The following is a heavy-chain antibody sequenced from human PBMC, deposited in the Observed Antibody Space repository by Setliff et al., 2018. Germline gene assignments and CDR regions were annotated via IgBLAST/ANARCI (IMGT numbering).Heavy chain of an antibody. CDR1: GYTFTTYA. CDR3: ARASRFGTIKYRGDYYMDV. D-gene: IGHD3-10*01. Sequence: SVKVSCKASGYTFTTYAISWMRQAPGQGLEWMGWINTNTGNPSYAQGFTGRFVFSLDTSVSTAYLQISSLKAEDTALYYCARASRFGTIKYRGDYYMDVWGRGTTVTVSS. V-gene: IGHV7-4-1*02. CDR2: INTNTGNP. J-gene: IGHJ6*03.